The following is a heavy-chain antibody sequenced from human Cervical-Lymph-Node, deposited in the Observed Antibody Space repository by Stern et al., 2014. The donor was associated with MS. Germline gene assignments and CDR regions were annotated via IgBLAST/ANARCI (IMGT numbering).Heavy chain of an antibody. V-gene: IGHV1-24*01. CDR3: VNWGFDF. J-gene: IGHJ4*02. CDR1: GHTLTELS. Sequence: VQLEESGAEVKKPGASVKVTCKVSGHTLTELSTHWVRQAPGQGLERMGGFDPEQGETIYAQTFQGRLRITEETTTDTAYMELSNLRSDDAAMFYCVNWGFDFWGQGTLVAVSS. CDR2: FDPEQGET. D-gene: IGHD7-27*01.